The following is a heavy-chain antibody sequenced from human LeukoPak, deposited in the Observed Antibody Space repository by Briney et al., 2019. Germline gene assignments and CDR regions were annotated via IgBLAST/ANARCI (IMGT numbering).Heavy chain of an antibody. J-gene: IGHJ4*02. Sequence: GESLKISCEGSGYSFAFHWIAWVRQTPGKGLEWMGIIYPRESDTRYSPAFQGQVTISADKSINTAYLQWSSLKASDSGIYYCARQDTDGIYYFDNWGPGTLVTVSS. CDR2: IYPRESDT. V-gene: IGHV5-51*01. D-gene: IGHD2-15*01. CDR1: GYSFAFHW. CDR3: ARQDTDGIYYFDN.